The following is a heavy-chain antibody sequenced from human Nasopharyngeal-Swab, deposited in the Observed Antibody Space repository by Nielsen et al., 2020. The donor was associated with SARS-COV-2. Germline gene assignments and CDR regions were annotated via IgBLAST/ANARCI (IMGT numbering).Heavy chain of an antibody. D-gene: IGHD3-10*01. CDR3: ARQMDYYGSGSPPGY. CDR1: GYSFTSYW. J-gene: IGHJ4*02. Sequence: GGSLRLSCKGSGYSFTSYWIGWVRQMPWKGLEWMGIIYPGDSDTRYSPSFQGQVTISADKSISTAYLQWSSLKASDTAMYYCARQMDYYGSGSPPGYWGQGTLVTVSS. CDR2: IYPGDSDT. V-gene: IGHV5-51*01.